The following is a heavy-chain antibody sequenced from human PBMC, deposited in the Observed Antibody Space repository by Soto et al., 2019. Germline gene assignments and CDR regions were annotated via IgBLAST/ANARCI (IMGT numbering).Heavy chain of an antibody. D-gene: IGHD2-15*01. Sequence: GGSLRLSCAASGFTFSNAWMSWVRQAPGKGLEWVGRIKSKTDGGTTDYAAPVKGRFTISRDDSKNTLYLQMNSLKTEDTAVYYCTTDRDVVVVAAPYYMDVWGKGTTVTVSS. V-gene: IGHV3-15*01. J-gene: IGHJ6*03. CDR2: IKSKTDGGTT. CDR3: TTDRDVVVVAAPYYMDV. CDR1: GFTFSNAW.